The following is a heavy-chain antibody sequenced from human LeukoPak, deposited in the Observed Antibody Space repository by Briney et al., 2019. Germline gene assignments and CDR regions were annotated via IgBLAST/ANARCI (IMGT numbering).Heavy chain of an antibody. Sequence: ASVKVSCKASGYTFTSYDINWVRQATGQGLEWMGWMNPNSGNTGYAQKFQGRVTMTRNTSISTAYMELSSLRSEDTAVYYCARVDCSSTSCYDYYYYGMDVWGKGTTVTVSS. CDR2: MNPNSGNT. CDR3: ARVDCSSTSCYDYYYYGMDV. J-gene: IGHJ6*04. V-gene: IGHV1-8*01. CDR1: GYTFTSYD. D-gene: IGHD2-2*01.